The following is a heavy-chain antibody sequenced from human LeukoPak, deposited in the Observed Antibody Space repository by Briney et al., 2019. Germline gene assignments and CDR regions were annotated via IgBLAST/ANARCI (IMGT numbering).Heavy chain of an antibody. D-gene: IGHD2-2*01. V-gene: IGHV1-69*13. Sequence: SVKVSCKTSGATFSSYAISWVRQAPGQGLEWMGGIIPIFGTANYAQKFQGRVTITADESTSTAYMELSSLRSEDTAVYYCASNLLYCSSTSCYFDYWGQGTLVTVSS. CDR2: IIPIFGTA. J-gene: IGHJ4*02. CDR1: GATFSSYA. CDR3: ASNLLYCSSTSCYFDY.